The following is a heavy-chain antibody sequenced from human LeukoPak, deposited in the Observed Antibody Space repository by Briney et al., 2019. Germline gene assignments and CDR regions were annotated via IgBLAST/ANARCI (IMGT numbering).Heavy chain of an antibody. Sequence: GGSLRLSCAASGFTFSNYAMNWVRKAPGKGLEWVSTISGSGGSTYYADSVKGRFTISRDNSKNTLYLQMNSLRAEDTAVYYCAKLAHNYDSEVDYWGQGTLVTVSS. V-gene: IGHV3-23*01. J-gene: IGHJ4*02. D-gene: IGHD3-22*01. CDR2: ISGSGGST. CDR3: AKLAHNYDSEVDY. CDR1: GFTFSNYA.